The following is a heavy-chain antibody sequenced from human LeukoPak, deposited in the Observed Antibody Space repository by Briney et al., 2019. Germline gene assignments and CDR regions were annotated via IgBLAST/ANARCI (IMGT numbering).Heavy chain of an antibody. V-gene: IGHV3-23*01. CDR1: GFAFSSYA. CDR3: AKDLEMATINDY. D-gene: IGHD5-24*01. J-gene: IGHJ4*02. Sequence: GGSLRLSCAASGFAFSSYAMSWVCQAPGKGLKWVSAISGSGGSTYYADSVKGRFTISRDNSKNTLYLQMNSLRAEDTAVYYCAKDLEMATINDYWGQGTLVTVSS. CDR2: ISGSGGST.